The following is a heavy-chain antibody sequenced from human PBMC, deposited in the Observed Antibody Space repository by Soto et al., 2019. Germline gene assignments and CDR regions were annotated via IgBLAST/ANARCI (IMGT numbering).Heavy chain of an antibody. D-gene: IGHD1-7*01. CDR2: INHSGST. V-gene: IGHV4-34*01. J-gene: IGHJ5*02. CDR3: ARGLRRTKIDP. CDR1: GGSFSGYY. Sequence: PSETLSLTCAVYGGSFSGYYWSWIRQPPGKGLEWIGEINHSGSTNYNPSLKSRVTISVDTSKNQFSLKLSSVTAADTAVYYCARGLRRTKIDPWGQGTLVTVSS.